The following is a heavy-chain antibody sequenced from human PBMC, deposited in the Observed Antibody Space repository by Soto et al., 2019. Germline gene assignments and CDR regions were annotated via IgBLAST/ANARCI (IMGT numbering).Heavy chain of an antibody. D-gene: IGHD2-2*01. CDR3: ARAVVPAAKLNWFDP. Sequence: QVQLVESGGGVVQPGRSLRLSCAASGFTFSSYAMHWVRQAPGKGLEWVAVISYDGSNKYYADSVKGRFTISRDNSKNTLYLQMNSLRAEDTAVYYCARAVVPAAKLNWFDPWGQGTLVTVSS. J-gene: IGHJ5*02. V-gene: IGHV3-30-3*01. CDR2: ISYDGSNK. CDR1: GFTFSSYA.